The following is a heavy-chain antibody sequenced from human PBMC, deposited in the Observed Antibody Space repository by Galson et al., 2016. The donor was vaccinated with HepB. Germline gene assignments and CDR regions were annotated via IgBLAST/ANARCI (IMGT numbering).Heavy chain of an antibody. CDR1: GFTFNTYG. CDR3: ARDQSVLRWFGDTGYFDL. CDR2: VSYDSNNI. V-gene: IGHV3-30*03. Sequence: SLRLSCAASGFTFNTYGMHWVRQAPGKGLEWVAVVSYDSNNIYYTDSVKGRFTISRDNSKSTLYLQMNSLRAEDTALYYCARDQSVLRWFGDTGYFDLWGQGTLVTVSS. J-gene: IGHJ4*02. D-gene: IGHD3-10*01.